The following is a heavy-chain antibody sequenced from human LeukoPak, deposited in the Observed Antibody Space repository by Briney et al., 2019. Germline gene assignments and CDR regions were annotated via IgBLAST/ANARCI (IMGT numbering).Heavy chain of an antibody. Sequence: GESLKISRKGSGYSFTSYWIGWVRQMPGKGLEWMGIIYPGDSDTRYSPSFQGQVTISADKSISTAYLQWSSLKASDTAMYYCASIAAAGNAPFDYWGQGTLVTVSS. V-gene: IGHV5-51*01. D-gene: IGHD6-13*01. J-gene: IGHJ4*02. CDR2: IYPGDSDT. CDR1: GYSFTSYW. CDR3: ASIAAAGNAPFDY.